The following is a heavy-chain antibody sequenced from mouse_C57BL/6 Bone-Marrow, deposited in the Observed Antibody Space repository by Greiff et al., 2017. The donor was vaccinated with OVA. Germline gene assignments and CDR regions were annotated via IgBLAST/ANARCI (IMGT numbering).Heavy chain of an antibody. CDR2: IYPGGGYT. CDR1: GYTFTNYW. CDR3: ARLVIATHYYAMDY. Sequence: QVQLQQSGAELVRPGTSVKMSCKASGYTFTNYWIGWAKQRPGHGLEWIGDIYPGGGYTNYNEKFKGKATLTADKTSSTAYMQFRSLTSEESAIYYGARLVIATHYYAMDYWGQGTSVTVSS. D-gene: IGHD1-1*01. V-gene: IGHV1-63*01. J-gene: IGHJ4*01.